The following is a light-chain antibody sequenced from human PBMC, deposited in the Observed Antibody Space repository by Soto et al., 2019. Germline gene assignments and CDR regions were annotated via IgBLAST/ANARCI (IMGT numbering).Light chain of an antibody. CDR1: QSISSW. CDR3: QQYDNYKPLT. Sequence: DIQITPSPSTLSAFVGARGNITFRASQSISSWLAWYQQKPGKAPKLLIFDASSLESGTPSRFSGRRSGTQFTLTINGLQPDDFATYYCQQYDNYKPLTFGGGTKVDIK. CDR2: DAS. J-gene: IGKJ4*01. V-gene: IGKV1-5*01.